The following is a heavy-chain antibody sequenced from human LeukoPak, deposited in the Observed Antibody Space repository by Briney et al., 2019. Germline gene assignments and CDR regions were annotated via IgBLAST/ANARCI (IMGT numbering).Heavy chain of an antibody. V-gene: IGHV3-53*01. CDR2: IYSGGST. CDR1: GFTVSSNY. CDR3: AREGRYYDSSGYYLTPDFDY. D-gene: IGHD3-22*01. Sequence: GGSLRLSCAASGFTVSSNYMSWVRQAPGKGLEWVSVIYSGGSTYYADSVKGRFTISRDNSKNTLYLQMNSLRAEDTAVYYCAREGRYYDSSGYYLTPDFDYWGQGTLVTVSS. J-gene: IGHJ4*02.